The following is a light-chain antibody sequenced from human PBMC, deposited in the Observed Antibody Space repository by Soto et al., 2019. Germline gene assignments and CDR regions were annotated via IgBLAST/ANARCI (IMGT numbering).Light chain of an antibody. J-gene: IGLJ1*01. CDR1: SSDVGSHNR. CDR3: SSYTSSIPYV. CDR2: EVS. V-gene: IGLV2-18*02. Sequence: QSALTQPPSVSGSPGQSVTISCTGTSSDVGSHNRVSWYQQPPGTAPKLMIYEVSNRPSGVPDRFSGSKSGNTASLTISGLQAEDEADYYCSSYTSSIPYVFGTGTKLTVL.